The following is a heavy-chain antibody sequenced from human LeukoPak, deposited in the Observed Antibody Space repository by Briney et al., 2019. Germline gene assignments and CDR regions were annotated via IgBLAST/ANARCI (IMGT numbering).Heavy chain of an antibody. Sequence: SETLSLTCTVSGGPISSGSYYWSWIRQPAGKGLEWIGRIYTSGSTNYNPSLNSRVTISVDTSKNQFSLKLNPATAADTAVYYCARGYYYGSGTYYKTWGQGTLVTVSS. J-gene: IGHJ5*02. CDR3: ARGYYYGSGTYYKT. V-gene: IGHV4-61*02. CDR2: IYTSGST. D-gene: IGHD3-10*01. CDR1: GGPISSGSYY.